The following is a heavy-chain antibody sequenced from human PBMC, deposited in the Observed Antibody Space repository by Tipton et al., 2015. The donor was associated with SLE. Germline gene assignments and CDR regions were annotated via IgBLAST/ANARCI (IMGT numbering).Heavy chain of an antibody. V-gene: IGHV4-34*01. CDR1: GGSFSGYY. Sequence: TLSLTCAVYGGSFSGYYWSWIRQPQGKGLEWIGKINHSGSTNYNPSLKSRVTISVDTSKNQFSLKLSSVTAADTAVYYCARDWGRGFGELLPFDYWGQGTLFTVSS. CDR2: INHSGST. D-gene: IGHD3-10*01. J-gene: IGHJ4*02. CDR3: ARDWGRGFGELLPFDY.